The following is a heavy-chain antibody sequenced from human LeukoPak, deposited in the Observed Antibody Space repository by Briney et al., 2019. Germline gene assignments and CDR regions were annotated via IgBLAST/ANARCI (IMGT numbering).Heavy chain of an antibody. Sequence: GGSLRLSCAASGFTFSSYGMHWVRQAPGKGLEYVSGISGNGGSTYYAKFVQGRFTISRDNSKNTLYLQMGSLRAEDTAVYFCARDCDYYRADYWGQGALVTVSS. CDR3: ARDCDYYRADY. V-gene: IGHV3-64*01. CDR1: GFTFSSYG. CDR2: ISGNGGST. J-gene: IGHJ4*02. D-gene: IGHD4-17*01.